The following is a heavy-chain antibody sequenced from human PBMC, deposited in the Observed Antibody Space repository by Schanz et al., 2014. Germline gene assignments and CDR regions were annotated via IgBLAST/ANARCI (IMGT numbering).Heavy chain of an antibody. CDR2: ISPSGDT. D-gene: IGHD2-15*01. J-gene: IGHJ3*01. CDR1: GFRFKTYE. Sequence: EVQLVESGGGLVQPGGSLRLSCAVSGFRFKTYEMNWVRQVRGKGLEWVSSISPSGDTHYLASVKGRFTISRENAKSSLYLQMDHLRVADTAAYYCAGAAVRFIVDAFDLWGRGTMVIVSS. V-gene: IGHV3-13*01. CDR3: AGAAVRFIVDAFDL.